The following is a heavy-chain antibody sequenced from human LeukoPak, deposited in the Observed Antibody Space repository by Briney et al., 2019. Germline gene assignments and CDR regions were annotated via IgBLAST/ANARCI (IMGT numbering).Heavy chain of an antibody. D-gene: IGHD1-26*01. J-gene: IGHJ4*02. CDR2: IDPNSGGT. CDR3: ARDPTPIHSESYYDHFDY. V-gene: IGHV1-2*06. CDR1: GYTFVGYY. Sequence: ASVKVSCKASGYTFVGYYMHWVRQAPGQGLEWTGRIDPNSGGTNYAQKFQGRVTMTRDTSISTAYMELSRLRSDDTAVYYCARDPTPIHSESYYDHFDYWGQGTLVTVSS.